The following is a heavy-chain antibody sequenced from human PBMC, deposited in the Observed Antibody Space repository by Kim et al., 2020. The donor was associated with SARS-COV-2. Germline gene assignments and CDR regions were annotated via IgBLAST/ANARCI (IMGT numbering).Heavy chain of an antibody. CDR1: GASISSSSC. CDR3: ARGVSSAWTLRAWFDP. CDR2: VDHSVTT. J-gene: IGHJ5*02. V-gene: IGHV4-4*02. Sequence: SETLSLTCVVSGASISSSSCWSWVRQPPGKGLEWIGEVDHSVTTSYNVSLKSRVTISVDKSKNQFSLRLNSVSAADTAVYYCARGVSSAWTLRAWFDPWGQGTLVTVAP. D-gene: IGHD3-22*01.